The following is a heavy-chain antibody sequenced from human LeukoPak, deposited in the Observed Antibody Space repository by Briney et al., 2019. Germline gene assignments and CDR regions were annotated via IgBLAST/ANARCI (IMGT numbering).Heavy chain of an antibody. CDR3: AKPVIPSAYQGTYYMDV. CDR1: GFTFRSYW. Sequence: GGSLRLSCAASGFTFRSYWMSWVRQAPGKGLEWVANINQGGSVKYYVDSVKGRFTISRDDAKNSLYVQMNSLRDEDTAVYYCAKPVIPSAYQGTYYMDVWGKGTTVTVSS. J-gene: IGHJ6*03. CDR2: INQGGSVK. D-gene: IGHD3-16*01. V-gene: IGHV3-7*01.